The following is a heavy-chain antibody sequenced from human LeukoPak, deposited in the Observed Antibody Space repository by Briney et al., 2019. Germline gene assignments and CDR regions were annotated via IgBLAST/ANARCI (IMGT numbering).Heavy chain of an antibody. V-gene: IGHV4-34*01. CDR1: GGSFSGYY. CDR3: ARGGYDFWSGDWFDP. CDR2: INHSGST. Sequence: PSETLSLTCAVYGGSFSGYYWNWIRQPPGKGLEWIGEINHSGSTNYNPSLKSRVTISVDTSKNQFSLKLSSVTAADTAVYYCARGGYDFWSGDWFDPWGQGTLVTVSS. J-gene: IGHJ5*02. D-gene: IGHD3-3*01.